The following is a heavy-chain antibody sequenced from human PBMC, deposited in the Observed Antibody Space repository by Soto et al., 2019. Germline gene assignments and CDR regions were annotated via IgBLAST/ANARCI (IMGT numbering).Heavy chain of an antibody. CDR1: GFIFSDYW. CDR3: VRAQYDYWTGYQQYFDS. J-gene: IGHJ4*02. D-gene: IGHD3-3*01. V-gene: IGHV3-7*03. Sequence: PGGSLRLSCEASGFIFSDYWMNWVRRAPGRGPEWVASISQDGSEKYYVGSVKGRFTISRDNAKNSLYLQMNSLRGEDTATYYCVRAQYDYWTGYQQYFDSWGQGTPVTVSS. CDR2: ISQDGSEK.